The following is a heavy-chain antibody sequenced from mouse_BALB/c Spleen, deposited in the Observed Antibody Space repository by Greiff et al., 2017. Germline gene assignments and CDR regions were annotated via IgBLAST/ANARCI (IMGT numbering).Heavy chain of an antibody. D-gene: IGHD3-3*01. CDR3: VRGTGTGAMDY. V-gene: IGHV10S3*01. CDR2: IRSKSNNYAT. Sequence: DAGGGLVQPKGSLKLSCAASGFTFNTNAMNWVRQAPGKGLEWVARIRSKSNNYATYYADSVKDRFTFSRDDSQSMLYLQMNNLKTEDTAMYYCVRGTGTGAMDYWGQGTSVTVSS. J-gene: IGHJ4*01. CDR1: GFTFNTNA.